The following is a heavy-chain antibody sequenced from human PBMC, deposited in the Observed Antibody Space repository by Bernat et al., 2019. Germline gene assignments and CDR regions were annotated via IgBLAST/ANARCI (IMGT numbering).Heavy chain of an antibody. V-gene: IGHV4-59*01. CDR2: IYYSGST. CDR3: ATGHPVDY. CDR1: GGSISSYY. D-gene: IGHD4-17*01. Sequence: QVQLQESGPGLVKPSETLSLTCTVSGGSISSYYWSRIRQPPGKGLEWIGYIYYSGSTNYNPSLKSRVTISVDTSKNQFSLKLSSVTAADTAVYYCATGHPVDYWGQGTLVTVSS. J-gene: IGHJ4*02.